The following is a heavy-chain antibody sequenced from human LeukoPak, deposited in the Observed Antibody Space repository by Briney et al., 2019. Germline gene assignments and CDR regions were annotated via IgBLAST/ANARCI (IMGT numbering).Heavy chain of an antibody. D-gene: IGHD3-3*01. Sequence: ASVKVSCTSSGYSFSAYHMHWVRQAPGQGLEWMGWVNPNGGDTNYAQKFQGRVTMTRDTPVSTAYTELSGLRSDATAVYYCARGADFWSGYNDYWGQGTLVSVSS. CDR2: VNPNGGDT. CDR3: ARGADFWSGYNDY. V-gene: IGHV1-2*02. CDR1: GYSFSAYH. J-gene: IGHJ4*02.